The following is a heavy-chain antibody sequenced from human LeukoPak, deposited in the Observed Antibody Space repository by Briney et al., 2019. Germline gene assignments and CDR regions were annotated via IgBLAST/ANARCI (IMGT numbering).Heavy chain of an antibody. CDR2: ISGSGGST. V-gene: IGHV3-23*01. J-gene: IGHJ4*02. CDR1: GFTFSSSA. CDR3: ARDGHYIVVVTAIPGTRKNYFDY. Sequence: TGGSLRLSCAASGFTFSSSAMSWVRQAPGKGLEWVSAISGSGGSTYYADSVKGRFTISRDNSKNTLYLQMNSLRAEDTAVYYCARDGHYIVVVTAIPGTRKNYFDYWGQGTLVTVSS. D-gene: IGHD2-21*02.